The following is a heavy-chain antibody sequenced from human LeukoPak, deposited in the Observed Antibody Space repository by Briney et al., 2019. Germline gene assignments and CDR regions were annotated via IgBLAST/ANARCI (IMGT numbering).Heavy chain of an antibody. CDR1: GFNFNNYN. V-gene: IGHV3-48*01. D-gene: IGHD5-24*01. Sequence: GGSLRLSCVASGFNFNNYNMNWVRQAPGKGLEWVSYITLSSSTIYYTDSVKGRFTISRDNSKNTLYLQMNSLRADDTAVYYCAMKAVPRPRLHDAFDFWGQGTVVSVSS. CDR2: ITLSSSTI. CDR3: AMKAVPRPRLHDAFDF. J-gene: IGHJ3*01.